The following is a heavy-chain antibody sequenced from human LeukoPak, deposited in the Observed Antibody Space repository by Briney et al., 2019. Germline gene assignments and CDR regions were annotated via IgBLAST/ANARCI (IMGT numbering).Heavy chain of an antibody. CDR1: GGSISNSNYY. CDR3: VCLRGCNV. Sequence: SETLSLTCTVSGGSISNSNYYWAWIRQPPGKELEWIGTVYYSGTTYYNPSLKSRVTISVDTSKNQFSLKLSSVAAADTAVYYCVCLRGCNVWGQGTLVTVS. V-gene: IGHV4-39*01. D-gene: IGHD2-8*01. CDR2: VYYSGTT. J-gene: IGHJ4*02.